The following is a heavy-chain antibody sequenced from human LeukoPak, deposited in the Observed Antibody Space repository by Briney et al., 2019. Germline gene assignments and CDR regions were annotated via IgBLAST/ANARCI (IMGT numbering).Heavy chain of an antibody. CDR2: IYYSGST. V-gene: IGHV4-59*01. Sequence: SETLSLTCTVSGGSISSSYWSWIRQPPGKGLEWIGYIYYSGSTNYNPSLKSRVTISVDTSKKQFSLNLNSVTAADAAVYYCARTRHGSDYLGLFDYWGQGTLVTVSS. D-gene: IGHD3-10*01. J-gene: IGHJ4*02. CDR1: GGSISSSY. CDR3: ARTRHGSDYLGLFDY.